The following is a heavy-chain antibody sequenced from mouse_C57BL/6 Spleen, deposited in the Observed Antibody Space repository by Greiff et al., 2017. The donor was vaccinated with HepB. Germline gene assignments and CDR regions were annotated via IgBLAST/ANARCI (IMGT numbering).Heavy chain of an antibody. V-gene: IGHV5-6*01. D-gene: IGHD1-1*01. CDR3: ARHDGYYGSSHWYFDV. CDR1: GFTFSSYG. Sequence: EVQVVESGGDLVKPGGSLKLSCAASGFTFSSYGMSWVRQTPDKRLEWVATISSGGSYTYYPDSVKGRFTISRDNAKNTLYLQMSSLKSEDTAMYYCARHDGYYGSSHWYFDVWGTGTTVTVSS. J-gene: IGHJ1*03. CDR2: ISSGGSYT.